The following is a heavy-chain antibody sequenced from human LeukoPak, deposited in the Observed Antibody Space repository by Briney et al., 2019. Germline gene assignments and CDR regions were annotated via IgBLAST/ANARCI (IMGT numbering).Heavy chain of an antibody. V-gene: IGHV3-23*01. D-gene: IGHD3-22*01. CDR1: GFTFSSYA. CDR3: AKAQYYYDSSGYSEYFDY. CDR2: ISGSGGST. Sequence: GGSLRLSCAASGFTFSSYAMSWVRQAPGKGLEWVSAISGSGGSTYYADSVKGRFTISRDNSKNTLYLQMNSLRAEDTAVYYCAKAQYYYDSSGYSEYFDYWGQGTLVTVSS. J-gene: IGHJ4*02.